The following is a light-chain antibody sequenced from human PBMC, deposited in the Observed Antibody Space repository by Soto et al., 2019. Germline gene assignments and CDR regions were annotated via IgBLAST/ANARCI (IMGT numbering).Light chain of an antibody. Sequence: EIVLTQSPATLSLSPGERATLSCRASQSVSGQLAWYQQKPGQAPKLLIYDASNRAPGIPARFRGSETGTDFTLTISGLEFGDSAVYYCQQHWSWPLTFGGGTKVEIK. CDR3: QQHWSWPLT. V-gene: IGKV3-11*01. J-gene: IGKJ4*01. CDR2: DAS. CDR1: QSVSGQ.